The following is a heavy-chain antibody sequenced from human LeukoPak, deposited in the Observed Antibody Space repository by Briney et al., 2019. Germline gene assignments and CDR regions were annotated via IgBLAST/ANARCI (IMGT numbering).Heavy chain of an antibody. J-gene: IGHJ4*02. V-gene: IGHV1-46*01. Sequence: VASVKVSCKASGYTFTSYYMHWVRQAPGQGLEWMGIINPSGGSTSYAQKFQGRVTMTRDMSTSTVYMELSSLRSEDTAVYYCARGGGHYYDSSGYQSDYWGQGTLVTVSS. CDR3: ARGGGHYYDSSGYQSDY. CDR2: INPSGGST. D-gene: IGHD3-22*01. CDR1: GYTFTSYY.